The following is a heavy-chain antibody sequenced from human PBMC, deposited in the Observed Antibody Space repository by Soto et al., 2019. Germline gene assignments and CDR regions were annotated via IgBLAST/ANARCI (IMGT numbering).Heavy chain of an antibody. CDR3: ARTREYYYGSGSYAGFAP. V-gene: IGHV4-59*08. Sequence: QVQLQESGPGLVKPSETLSLTCTVSGGSISSYYWSWIRQPPGKGLEWIGYIYYSGSTNYNPSLKSRVTISVDPSKNQFSLKRSSVPAADPAVYYWARTREYYYGSGSYAGFAPWGQGTLVTVSS. D-gene: IGHD3-10*01. CDR2: IYYSGST. CDR1: GGSISSYY. J-gene: IGHJ5*02.